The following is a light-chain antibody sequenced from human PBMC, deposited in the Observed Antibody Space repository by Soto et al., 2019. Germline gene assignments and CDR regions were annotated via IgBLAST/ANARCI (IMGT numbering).Light chain of an antibody. CDR3: QQAHSSPLT. V-gene: IGKV1-12*01. CDR2: DTS. CDR1: QDVSTW. J-gene: IGKJ4*01. Sequence: DIQMTQSPSSVSASVGDRVTITCRASQDVSTWLAWYQHKPGKAPNLLIHDTSILQSGVPSRFSGSGSGTEFTLTISSLQPEDFATYYCQQAHSSPLTFGGGTKVDIK.